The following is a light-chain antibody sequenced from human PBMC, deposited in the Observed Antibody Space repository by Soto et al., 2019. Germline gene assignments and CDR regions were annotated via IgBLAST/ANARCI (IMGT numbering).Light chain of an antibody. CDR3: QQSYSTPRT. J-gene: IGKJ1*01. CDR2: AAS. CDR1: QSISNY. V-gene: IGKV1-39*01. Sequence: IQMTQSPSSLSASVGDRVIITCRTSQSISNYLNWYQQKPGKAPKLLIYAASTLQSGVPSRFSGSGSGTDFTLSIGSLQPEDFATYYCQQSYSTPRTFGQGTKVDIK.